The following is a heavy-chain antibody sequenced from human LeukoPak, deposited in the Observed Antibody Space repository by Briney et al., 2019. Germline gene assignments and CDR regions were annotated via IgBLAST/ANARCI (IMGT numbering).Heavy chain of an antibody. CDR3: ARVKESAPVGVAIPYFFDR. D-gene: IGHD2-21*01. Sequence: EASVKVSCKASGGSFTNYAVRWLRQAPGHGLEWMRAIIPMFTTSDYAQKFRDRVTITADESTSTVYMDLRRLTYEDTAIYYCARVKESAPVGVAIPYFFDRWGRGTLVTVSS. J-gene: IGHJ4*02. CDR1: GGSFTNYA. CDR2: IIPMFTTS. V-gene: IGHV1-69*13.